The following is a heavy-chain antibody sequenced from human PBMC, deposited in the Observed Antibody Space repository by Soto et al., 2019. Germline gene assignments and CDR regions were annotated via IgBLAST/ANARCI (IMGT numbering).Heavy chain of an antibody. CDR1: GYSFTSYW. D-gene: IGHD2-21*02. Sequence: GESLKISCKGSGYSFTSYWIGWVRQMPGKGLEWMGIIYPGDSDTGYSPSFQGQVTISADKCISTAYLQWSSLKASDTALYYWARLVYCGGDSHPPLDYWGQGTLVNVSS. V-gene: IGHV5-51*01. CDR3: ARLVYCGGDSHPPLDY. J-gene: IGHJ4*02. CDR2: IYPGDSDT.